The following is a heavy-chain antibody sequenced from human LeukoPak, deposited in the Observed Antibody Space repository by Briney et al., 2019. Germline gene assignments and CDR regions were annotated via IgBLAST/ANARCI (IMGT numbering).Heavy chain of an antibody. V-gene: IGHV4-39*07. CDR1: GGSISSSSYY. Sequence: NPSETLSLTCTVSGGSISSSSYYWGWIRQPPGKGLEWIGSIYYSGSTYYNPSLKSRVTISVDTSKNQFSLKLSSVTAADTAVYYCARVYYYDSSRFDYWGQGTLVTVSS. CDR3: ARVYYYDSSRFDY. J-gene: IGHJ4*02. CDR2: IYYSGST. D-gene: IGHD3-22*01.